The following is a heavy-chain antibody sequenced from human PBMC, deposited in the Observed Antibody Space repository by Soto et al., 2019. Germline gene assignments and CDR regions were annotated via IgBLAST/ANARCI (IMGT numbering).Heavy chain of an antibody. Sequence: GGSLRLSCAASGFTFSSYAMSWVRQAPGKGLEWVSAISGRGATTYYADSVKGRFTISRDKSKNTLYLQMNSLSAEDTAIYYCAKGEDMVTTTSLWVYYYNYGMDVWGQGTTVTVSS. CDR3: AKGEDMVTTTSLWVYYYNYGMDV. V-gene: IGHV3-23*01. J-gene: IGHJ6*02. D-gene: IGHD5-12*01. CDR2: ISGRGATT. CDR1: GFTFSSYA.